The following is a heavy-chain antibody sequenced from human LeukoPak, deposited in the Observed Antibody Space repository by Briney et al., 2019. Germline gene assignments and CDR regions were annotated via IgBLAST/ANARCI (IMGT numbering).Heavy chain of an antibody. D-gene: IGHD2-2*01. Sequence: SETLSLTCAVYGGSFSGYYWSWIRQPPGKVLEWIGEINHSGSTNYNPSLKSRVTITVDTSNNQFSLKLSSVTAADTAVYYCARGGRVVPAAISWFDPWGQGTLVTVSS. CDR2: INHSGST. CDR3: ARGGRVVPAAISWFDP. CDR1: GGSFSGYY. V-gene: IGHV4-34*01. J-gene: IGHJ5*02.